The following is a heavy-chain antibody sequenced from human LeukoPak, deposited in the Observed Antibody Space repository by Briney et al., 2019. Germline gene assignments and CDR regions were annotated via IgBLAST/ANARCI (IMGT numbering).Heavy chain of an antibody. V-gene: IGHV4-39*01. J-gene: IGHJ4*02. D-gene: IGHD2-2*01. Sequence: PSETLSLTCTVSGGSISSSGYTLGWIRHPPGKGLEWIGSIYFSGSTYINPSLKTRVTISVDTSNNQSSLTLSSVTAADPAVYYCARRGQYCSSTSCYPFDYWGQGTLVIVSS. CDR3: ARRGQYCSSTSCYPFDY. CDR1: GGSISSSGYT. CDR2: IYFSGST.